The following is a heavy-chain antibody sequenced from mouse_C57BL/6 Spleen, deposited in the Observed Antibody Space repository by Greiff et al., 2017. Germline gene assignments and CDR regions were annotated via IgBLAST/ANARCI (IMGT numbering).Heavy chain of an antibody. Sequence: DVKLQESGPGLVKPSQSLSLTCSVTGYSITSGYYWNWIRQFPGNKLEWMGYISYDGSNNYNPSLKNRISITRDTSKNQFFLKLNSVTTEDTATYYCAREDYDGYYDAMDYWGQGTSVTVSS. CDR3: AREDYDGYYDAMDY. V-gene: IGHV3-6*01. CDR1: GYSITSGYY. D-gene: IGHD2-3*01. J-gene: IGHJ4*01. CDR2: ISYDGSN.